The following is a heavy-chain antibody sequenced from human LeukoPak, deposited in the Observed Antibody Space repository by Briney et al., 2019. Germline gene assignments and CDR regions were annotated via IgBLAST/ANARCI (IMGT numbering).Heavy chain of an antibody. CDR1: GGSFSGYY. CDR3: ARRRAATGYRPFDY. Sequence: SETLSLTCAVYGGSFSGYYWSWIRQPPGKGLEWIGEINHSGSTNYNPSLKSRVTISVDTSKNQFSLKVSSVTAADTAVYYCARRRAATGYRPFDYWGQGTLVTVSS. J-gene: IGHJ4*02. CDR2: INHSGST. D-gene: IGHD3-9*01. V-gene: IGHV4-34*01.